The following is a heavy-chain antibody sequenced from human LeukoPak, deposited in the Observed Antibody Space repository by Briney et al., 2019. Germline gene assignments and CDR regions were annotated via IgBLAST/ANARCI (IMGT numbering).Heavy chain of an antibody. D-gene: IGHD2-15*01. CDR3: AKQLGYCSDGSCYFPY. Sequence: LPGGSLRLSCAASEFIVSNYYMSWVRQAPGKGLEWVSAISNNGGYTYYADSVQGRFTISRDNSKSTLCLQMNSLRAEDTAVYYCAKQLGYCSDGSCYFPYWGQGTLVTVSS. V-gene: IGHV3-23*01. CDR2: ISNNGGYT. CDR1: EFIVSNYY. J-gene: IGHJ4*02.